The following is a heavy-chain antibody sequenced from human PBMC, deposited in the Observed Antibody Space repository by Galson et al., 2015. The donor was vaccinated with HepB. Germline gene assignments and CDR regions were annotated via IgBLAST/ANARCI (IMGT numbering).Heavy chain of an antibody. V-gene: IGHV1-46*01. CDR3: ARGFGGDADFDY. D-gene: IGHD3-10*01. CDR1: GYTLLSYY. Sequence: SVKVSCKASGYTLLSYYMHWVRQAPGQGLEWMGMTNPSDGSTTYAQTFQGRVAVTRDTSTSTVYMELSSLRSEDTAVYYCARGFGGDADFDYWGQGTLVIVSS. CDR2: TNPSDGST. J-gene: IGHJ4*02.